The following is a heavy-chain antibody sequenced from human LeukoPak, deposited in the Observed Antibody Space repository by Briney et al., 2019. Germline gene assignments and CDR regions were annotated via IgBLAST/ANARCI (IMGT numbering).Heavy chain of an antibody. D-gene: IGHD3-3*01. CDR2: IKSGSDGCAI. J-gene: IGHJ4*02. Sequence: GGSLRLSCAASGFTFSNTWMSWVRQAPGKGLEWVGRIKSGSDGCAIHYAAPVKGRFTISRDDSQNTVYLQMNSLKTEDTAVYYCTTDQLEGYYDTWSGYYLFWGQGTLVTVSS. CDR3: TTDQLEGYYDTWSGYYLF. CDR1: GFTFSNTW. V-gene: IGHV3-15*01.